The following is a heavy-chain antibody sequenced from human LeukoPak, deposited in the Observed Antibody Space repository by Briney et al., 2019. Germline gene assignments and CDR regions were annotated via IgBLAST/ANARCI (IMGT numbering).Heavy chain of an antibody. CDR3: ARVPYSNYWFDP. CDR1: GFTFSSYA. D-gene: IGHD4-11*01. J-gene: IGHJ5*02. Sequence: PGGSLRLSCAASGFTFSSYAMSWVRQAPGKGLEWVSYISSSGSTIYYADSVKGRFTISRDNAKNSLYLQMNSLRAEDTAVYYCARVPYSNYWFDPWGQGTLVTVSS. V-gene: IGHV3-48*04. CDR2: ISSSGSTI.